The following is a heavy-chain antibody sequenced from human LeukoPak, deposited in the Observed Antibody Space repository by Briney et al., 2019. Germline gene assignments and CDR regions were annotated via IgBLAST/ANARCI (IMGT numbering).Heavy chain of an antibody. D-gene: IGHD6-25*01. CDR3: ARRGERHRDNWLPP. CDR1: GGSISVDY. V-gene: IGHV4-59*08. CDR2: IYYSGST. J-gene: IGHJ5*02. Sequence: PSETLSLTCTVPGGSISVDYWSCIPQPPGKGLEWIGHIYYSGSTNYNPSLKSRVTMSVDTSKNQLSLKVTSVTAADTRVYYCARRGERHRDNWLPPWGQGLLVTVSS.